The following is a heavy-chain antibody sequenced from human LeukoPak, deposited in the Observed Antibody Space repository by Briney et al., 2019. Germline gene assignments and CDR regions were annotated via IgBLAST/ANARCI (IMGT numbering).Heavy chain of an antibody. CDR2: IIPIFGTA. Sequence: SVKVSCKASGGTFSSYAISWVRQAPGQGLEWMGGIIPIFGTANYAQKFQGRVTITADESTSTAYMELSSLRAEDTAVYYCAKDHYDFWSGYYFIDYWGQGTLVTVSS. J-gene: IGHJ4*02. CDR3: AKDHYDFWSGYYFIDY. D-gene: IGHD3-3*01. CDR1: GGTFSSYA. V-gene: IGHV1-69*13.